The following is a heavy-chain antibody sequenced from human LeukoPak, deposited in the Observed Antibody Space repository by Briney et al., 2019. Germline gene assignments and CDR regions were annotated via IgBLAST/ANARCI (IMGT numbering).Heavy chain of an antibody. J-gene: IGHJ6*02. V-gene: IGHV3-48*04. CDR2: ISSSSSGI. Sequence: TGGSLRLSCAASGFTFSTYSMNWVRQAPGKGLEWVSHISSSSSGIYYADSVKGRFTISRDNAKNTVYLQMNSLRAEDTAVYYCARDSNYGMDVWGQGTTVTVSS. CDR1: GFTFSTYS. CDR3: ARDSNYGMDV.